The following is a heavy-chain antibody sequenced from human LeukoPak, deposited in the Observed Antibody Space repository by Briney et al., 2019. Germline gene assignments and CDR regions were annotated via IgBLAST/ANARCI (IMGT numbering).Heavy chain of an antibody. V-gene: IGHV3-74*01. CDR2: INIDVSST. CDR1: LFSSRSYW. D-gene: IGHD2-2*01. J-gene: IGHJ6*02. CDR3: ARVRVVPAAISYYYYGMDV. Sequence: RGSLRLSSAASLFSSRSYWMHAVRQAPGEGRWCVSRINIDVSSTSYADSREGRFNISRDNAKNTLYLQMNSLRAEDTAVYYCARVRVVPAAISYYYYGMDVWGQGTTVTVSS.